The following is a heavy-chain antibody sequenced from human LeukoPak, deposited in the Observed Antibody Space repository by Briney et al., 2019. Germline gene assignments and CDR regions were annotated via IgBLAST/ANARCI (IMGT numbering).Heavy chain of an antibody. CDR3: TGGAMASYYYYYYGMDV. V-gene: IGHV3-49*04. CDR1: GFTFGDYA. Sequence: GGSLRLSCTASGFTFGDYAMSWVRQAPGKGLEWVGFIRSKAYGGTTEYAASVKGRFTISRDDSKSIAYLQMNSLKTKDTAVYYCTGGAMASYYYYYYGMDVWGKGTTVTVSS. J-gene: IGHJ6*04. D-gene: IGHD3-16*01. CDR2: IRSKAYGGTT.